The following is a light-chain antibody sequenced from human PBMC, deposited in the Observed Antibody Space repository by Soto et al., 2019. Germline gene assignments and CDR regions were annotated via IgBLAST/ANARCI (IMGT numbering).Light chain of an antibody. CDR2: DDS. Sequence: SYVLTQPPSVSVAPGQTARMTCGGIHIGDKSVHWYQQRPRQAPVLVVYDDSDRPSGIPERISGSKSGNTATLTITRVEAGDEADYYCQVWDSSSYHWVFGGGTKVTVL. J-gene: IGLJ3*02. CDR3: QVWDSSSYHWV. CDR1: HIGDKS. V-gene: IGLV3-21*02.